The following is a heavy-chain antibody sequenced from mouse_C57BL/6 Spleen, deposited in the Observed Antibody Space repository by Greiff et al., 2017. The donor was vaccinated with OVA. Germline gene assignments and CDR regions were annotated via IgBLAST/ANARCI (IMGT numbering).Heavy chain of an antibody. V-gene: IGHV1-82*01. CDR2: IYPGDGDT. D-gene: IGHD4-1*01. CDR1: GYAFSSSW. Sequence: VQLQQSGPELVKPRASVKISCKASGYAFSSSWMNWVKQRPGKGLEWIGRIYPGDGDTNYNGKFKGKATMTADKSSSTAYMQLSSLTSEDSAVYFCARLTGSYYFDYWGQGTTLTVSS. CDR3: ARLTGSYYFDY. J-gene: IGHJ2*01.